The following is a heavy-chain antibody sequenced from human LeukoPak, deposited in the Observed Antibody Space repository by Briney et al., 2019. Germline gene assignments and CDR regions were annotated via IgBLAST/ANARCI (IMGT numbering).Heavy chain of an antibody. D-gene: IGHD3-3*01. CDR2: IYYSGNT. J-gene: IGHJ4*02. CDR3: ASGYYDFWSGYVAYFDY. Sequence: SETLSLTCTVSGVSISSSTSYWGWIRQPPGKGLEWIGSIYYSGNTYYNASLKSQVSISIDTSKNQFSLRLTSVTAADTAVYYCASGYYDFWSGYVAYFDYWGQGTLVTVSS. V-gene: IGHV4-39*01. CDR1: GVSISSSTSY.